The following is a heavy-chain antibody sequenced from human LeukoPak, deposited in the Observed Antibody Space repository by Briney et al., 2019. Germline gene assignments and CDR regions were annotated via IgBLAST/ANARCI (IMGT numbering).Heavy chain of an antibody. V-gene: IGHV1-24*01. CDR1: GYTLTELS. CDR3: ATGPQPWSSTSCYSWFDP. CDR2: FDPEDGET. D-gene: IGHD2-2*02. J-gene: IGHJ5*02. Sequence: ASVKVSCKVSGYTLTELSMHWVRQAPGKGLEWLGGFDPEDGETIYAQKFQGRVTMTEDTSTDTAYMELSSLRSEDTAVYYCATGPQPWSSTSCYSWFDPWGQGTLVTVSS.